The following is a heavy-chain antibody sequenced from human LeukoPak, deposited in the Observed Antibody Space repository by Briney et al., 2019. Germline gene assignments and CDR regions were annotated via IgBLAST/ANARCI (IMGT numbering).Heavy chain of an antibody. D-gene: IGHD3-22*01. Sequence: ASVKVSCKASGYTFTGYYMHWVRQAPGQGLEWMGIINPSGGSTSYAQKFQGRVTMTRDTSTSTVYMELSSLRSEDTAVYYCARDVNYDSSGYYSAYFQHWGQGTLVTVSS. V-gene: IGHV1-46*01. CDR2: INPSGGST. CDR3: ARDVNYDSSGYYSAYFQH. CDR1: GYTFTGYY. J-gene: IGHJ1*01.